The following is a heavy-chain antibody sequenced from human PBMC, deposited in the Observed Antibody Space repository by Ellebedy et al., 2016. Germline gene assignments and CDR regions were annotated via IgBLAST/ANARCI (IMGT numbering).Heavy chain of an antibody. CDR1: GGSISSYY. Sequence: SETLSLTCTVSGGSISSYYWSWIRQPPGKGLEWIGYIYYSGSTNYNPSLKSRVTISVDTSKNQFSLKLSSVTAADTAVYYCAREESPYYYDSSGRKGDAFDIWGQGTMVTVSS. CDR3: AREESPYYYDSSGRKGDAFDI. CDR2: IYYSGST. J-gene: IGHJ3*02. V-gene: IGHV4-59*01. D-gene: IGHD3-22*01.